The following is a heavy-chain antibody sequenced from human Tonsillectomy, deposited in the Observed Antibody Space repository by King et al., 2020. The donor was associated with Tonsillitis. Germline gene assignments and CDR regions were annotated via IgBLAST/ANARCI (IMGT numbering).Heavy chain of an antibody. D-gene: IGHD3-16*02. CDR3: ATELSPAAGYSYYSGMAV. V-gene: IGHV1-24*01. CDR1: GYTLTELS. CDR2: FDPEDGET. J-gene: IGHJ6*02. Sequence: QLVQSGAEVKKPGASVKVSCKVSGYTLTELSMHWVRQAPGKGLEWMGGFDPEDGETIYAQRFQGRVTMTEDTSTDTAYMELSSLRSEDTAVYYCATELSPAAGYSYYSGMAVWGQGSTVTLSS.